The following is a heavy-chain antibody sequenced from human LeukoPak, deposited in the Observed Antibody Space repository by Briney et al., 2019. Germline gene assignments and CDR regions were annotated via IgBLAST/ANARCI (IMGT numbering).Heavy chain of an antibody. CDR3: ARGYYYYGSGSYYNLLYFDY. D-gene: IGHD3-10*01. Sequence: GASVKVSCKASGGTFSSYAISWVRQAPGQGLEWMGGIIPIFGTANYAQKFQGRVTITADKSTSTAYMELSSLRSEDTAVYYCARGYYYYGSGSYYNLLYFDYWGQGTLVTVSS. V-gene: IGHV1-69*06. J-gene: IGHJ4*02. CDR2: IIPIFGTA. CDR1: GGTFSSYA.